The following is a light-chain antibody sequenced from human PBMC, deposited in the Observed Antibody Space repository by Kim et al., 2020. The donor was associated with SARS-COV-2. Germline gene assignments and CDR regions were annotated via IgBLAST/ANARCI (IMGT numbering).Light chain of an antibody. CDR3: ATWDDSLSGWV. V-gene: IGLV1-47*01. Sequence: GQRVSISCSGSSSNIGNNYVYWYQQVPGTAPKLLMYRTSQRPSGVPDRFSGSKSGTSGSLAISGLRSEDEADYYCATWDDSLSGWVFGGGTQLTVL. CDR2: RTS. J-gene: IGLJ3*02. CDR1: SSNIGNNY.